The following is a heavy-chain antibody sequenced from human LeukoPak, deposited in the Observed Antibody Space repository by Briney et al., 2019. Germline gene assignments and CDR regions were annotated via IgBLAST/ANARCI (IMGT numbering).Heavy chain of an antibody. CDR2: ISGSGDST. CDR1: GFIFSRYA. CDR3: AGAQGISARW. V-gene: IGHV3-23*01. Sequence: GGSLRLSCAGSGFIFSRYAMSWVRQAPGKGLEWVSTISGSGDSTYYADSVKGRFTISRDNSKNTLYLQMSSLRAEDTAVYYCAGAQGISARWWGQGTLVTVSS. J-gene: IGHJ4*02. D-gene: IGHD6-6*01.